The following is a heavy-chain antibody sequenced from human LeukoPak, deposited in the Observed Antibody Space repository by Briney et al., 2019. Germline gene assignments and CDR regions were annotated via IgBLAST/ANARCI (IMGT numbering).Heavy chain of an antibody. J-gene: IGHJ3*02. CDR1: GGSISSYY. Sequence: PSETLSLTCTVSGGSISSYYWGWIRQPPGKGLEWIGYIYYSGSTNYNPSLKSRVTISVDTSKNQFSLKLSSVTAADTAVYYCARDVGPMVRGVSAFDIWGQGTMVTVSS. V-gene: IGHV4-59*01. CDR2: IYYSGST. D-gene: IGHD3-10*01. CDR3: ARDVGPMVRGVSAFDI.